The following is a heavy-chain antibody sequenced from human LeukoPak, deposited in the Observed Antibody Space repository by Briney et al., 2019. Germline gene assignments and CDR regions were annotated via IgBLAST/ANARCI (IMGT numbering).Heavy chain of an antibody. Sequence: ASVNVSCKASGYTFTGYYMHWVRQAPGQGLEWMGWINPNSGGTNYAQKFQGRVTMTRDTSISTAYMDLSRLRSDDTAVYYCARGGRWLQSNGTYFDYWGQGTLVTVSS. J-gene: IGHJ4*02. CDR1: GYTFTGYY. D-gene: IGHD5-24*01. CDR2: INPNSGGT. V-gene: IGHV1-2*02. CDR3: ARGGRWLQSNGTYFDY.